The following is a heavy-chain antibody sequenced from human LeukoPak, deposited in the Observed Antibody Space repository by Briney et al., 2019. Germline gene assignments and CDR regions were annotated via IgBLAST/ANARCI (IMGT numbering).Heavy chain of an antibody. CDR1: GYTFTSYG. CDR2: MNPNSGNT. Sequence: GASVKVSCKASGYTFTSYGISWVRQATGQGLEWMGWMNPNSGNTGYAQKFQGRVTITRNTSISTAYMELGSLRSEDTAVYYCARGRHKGGNYYYYYMDVWGKGTTVTVSS. D-gene: IGHD3-16*01. V-gene: IGHV1-8*03. CDR3: ARGRHKGGNYYYYYMDV. J-gene: IGHJ6*03.